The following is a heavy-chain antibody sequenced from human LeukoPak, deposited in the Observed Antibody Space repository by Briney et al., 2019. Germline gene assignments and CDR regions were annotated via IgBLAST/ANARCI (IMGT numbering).Heavy chain of an antibody. J-gene: IGHJ4*02. D-gene: IGHD6-6*01. V-gene: IGHV3-48*01. CDR1: GFTFSSYS. Sequence: GGSLRLSCAASGFTFSSYSMNWVRQAPGKGLEWVSYISSSSSTIYYADSVKGRFTISRDNSKNTLYLQMNSLRAEDTAVYYCAKDRDYSSSSNVDYWGQGTLVTVSS. CDR3: AKDRDYSSSSNVDY. CDR2: ISSSSSTI.